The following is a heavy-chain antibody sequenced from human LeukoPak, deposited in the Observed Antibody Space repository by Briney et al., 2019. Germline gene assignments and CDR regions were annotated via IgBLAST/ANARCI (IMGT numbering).Heavy chain of an antibody. CDR3: ATYRQVLLPFES. D-gene: IGHD2-8*02. J-gene: IGHJ4*02. CDR1: GFTFSTFA. V-gene: IGHV3-23*01. CDR2: IFPSGGEI. Sequence: GGSLRLTCAASGFTFSTFAMIWVRQPPGKGLEWVSSIFPSGGEIHYADSVRGRFTISRDNSKSTLSLQMNSLRAEDTAIYYCATYRQVLLPFESWGQGTLVTVSS.